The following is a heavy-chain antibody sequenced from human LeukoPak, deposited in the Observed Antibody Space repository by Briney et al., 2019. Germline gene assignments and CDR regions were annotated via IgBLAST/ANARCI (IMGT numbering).Heavy chain of an antibody. V-gene: IGHV1-18*01. CDR2: ISAYNGNT. D-gene: IGHD6-19*01. Sequence: GASVKVSCKASGYTFTSYGISWVRQAPGQGLEWMGWISAYNGNTNYAQKLQGRVTMTTDTSTSTAYMELRSLRSDDTAVYYCAREVGHYSSGRLSSEHYFDYWGQGTLVTASS. CDR1: GYTFTSYG. J-gene: IGHJ4*02. CDR3: AREVGHYSSGRLSSEHYFDY.